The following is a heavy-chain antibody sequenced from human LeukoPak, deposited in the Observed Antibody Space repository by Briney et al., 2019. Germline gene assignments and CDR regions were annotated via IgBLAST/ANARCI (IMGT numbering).Heavy chain of an antibody. D-gene: IGHD3-10*01. J-gene: IGHJ4*02. V-gene: IGHV3-7*01. CDR3: GRHYGSGNYDQIGDY. CDR1: GFTFSTYW. Sequence: GGSLRLSCADSGFTFSTYWMTWVRQAPGKGLEWVASIKEDGSEKYYVDSVKGRFTISRDNAKNSVYLQMNSLRVEDTAVYYCGRHYGSGNYDQIGDYWGQGTLVTVSS. CDR2: IKEDGSEK.